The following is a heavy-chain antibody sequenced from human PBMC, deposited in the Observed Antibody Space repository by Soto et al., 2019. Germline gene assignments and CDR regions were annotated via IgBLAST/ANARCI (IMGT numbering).Heavy chain of an antibody. V-gene: IGHV4-30-4*01. D-gene: IGHD1-1*01. CDR1: GVSRNTADTW. CDR3: VRSRQMESGNDYGLDV. J-gene: IGHJ6*02. CDR2: YHSGGST. Sequence: QVQLQESGSGLVKPSQPLSLTCTVSGVSRNTADTWWSWIRQSPGKGLEFIGYYHSGGSTYYDASFRSRVIISADTSNSQFSLKLTSVTVADPAVYFCVRSRQMESGNDYGLDVWGQGTTVTVSS.